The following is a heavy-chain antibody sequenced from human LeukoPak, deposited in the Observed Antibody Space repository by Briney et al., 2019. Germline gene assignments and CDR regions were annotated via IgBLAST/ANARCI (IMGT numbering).Heavy chain of an antibody. V-gene: IGHV5-51*01. J-gene: IGHJ4*02. CDR3: ARRPRYNFGPHFDY. Sequence: GESLKISCKGSGYSFTTYWIGWVRQMPGKGLEWMGIIYPGDSDTGYSPSFQGQVTISADKSISTAYLQWSSLKASETAMYFCARRPRYNFGPHFDYWGQGTLVTVSS. D-gene: IGHD5-18*01. CDR1: GYSFTTYW. CDR2: IYPGDSDT.